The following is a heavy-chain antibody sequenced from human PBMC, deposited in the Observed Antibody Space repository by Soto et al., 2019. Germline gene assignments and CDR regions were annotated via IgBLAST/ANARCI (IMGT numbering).Heavy chain of an antibody. CDR2: IRSKAYGGTT. Sequence: GGALRLSCTASGFTDRDYPMGWFRQAPGKGLEWVGFIRSKAYGGTTEYAASVKGRFTISRDDSKSIAYLQMNSLKTEDTAVYYCTRAGARIAVAGSGYYYYYMDVWGKGTTVTVSS. J-gene: IGHJ6*03. CDR3: TRAGARIAVAGSGYYYYYMDV. D-gene: IGHD6-19*01. CDR1: GFTDRDYP. V-gene: IGHV3-49*03.